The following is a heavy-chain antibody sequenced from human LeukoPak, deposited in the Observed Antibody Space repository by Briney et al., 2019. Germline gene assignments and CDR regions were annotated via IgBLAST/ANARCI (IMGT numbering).Heavy chain of an antibody. Sequence: GALEISFKSSRYRFPRYWNGWGRPGPGEGVGGRGVIYLGESDTRYSRSFQGPVTISADNSISTAYLQWSRLKASDTAMYYCARLPSCGGDCYPIWFDPWGQGTLVTVSS. CDR3: ARLPSCGGDCYPIWFDP. CDR2: IYLGESDT. V-gene: IGHV5-51*01. D-gene: IGHD2-21*02. J-gene: IGHJ5*02. CDR1: RYRFPRYW.